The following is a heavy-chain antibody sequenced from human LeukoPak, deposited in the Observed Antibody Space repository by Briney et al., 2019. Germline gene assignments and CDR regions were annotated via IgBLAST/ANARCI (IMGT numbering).Heavy chain of an antibody. CDR3: ARMVTAVGPYYYYGMDV. D-gene: IGHD5-18*01. J-gene: IGHJ6*02. V-gene: IGHV4-31*03. Sequence: PSQTLSLTCTVSGDSISRGGYYWSWIRQHQGKGLECIGYISFSGSTFYNPSLKSRLTISGDTSKNQISLKLSSVTAADTAVYYCARMVTAVGPYYYYGMDVWGQGTTVTVSS. CDR2: ISFSGST. CDR1: GDSISRGGYY.